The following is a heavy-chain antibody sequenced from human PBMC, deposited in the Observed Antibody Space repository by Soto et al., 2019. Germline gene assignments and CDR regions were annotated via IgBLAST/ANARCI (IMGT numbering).Heavy chain of an antibody. V-gene: IGHV3-23*01. Sequence: EVQLLESGGGLVQPGGSLRLSCAASGFTFSSYAMSWVRQAPGKGLEWVSTISGGGGTYYADSVKGRFTISRDNSKNTLYLQMNSLRAEDTAVYYCAPRDGWGQGTLVTVSS. CDR3: APRDG. CDR1: GFTFSSYA. J-gene: IGHJ4*02. CDR2: ISGGGGT.